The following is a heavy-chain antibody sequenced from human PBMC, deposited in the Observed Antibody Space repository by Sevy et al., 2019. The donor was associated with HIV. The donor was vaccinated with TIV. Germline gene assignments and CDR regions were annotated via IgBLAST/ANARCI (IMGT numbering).Heavy chain of an antibody. Sequence: ASVKVSCKVSGYTLTELSMHWVRQAPGKGLEWRGGFDPEDGETIDAQKFQGRVTMTEDTSTDTAYMELSSLRSEDTAVYYCATDPYCISTSCYRFPWGQGTLVTVSS. CDR1: GYTLTELS. CDR3: ATDPYCISTSCYRFP. D-gene: IGHD2-2*01. J-gene: IGHJ5*02. V-gene: IGHV1-24*01. CDR2: FDPEDGET.